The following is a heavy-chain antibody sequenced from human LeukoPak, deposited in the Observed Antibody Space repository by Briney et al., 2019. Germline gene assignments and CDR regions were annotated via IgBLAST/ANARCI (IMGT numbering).Heavy chain of an antibody. V-gene: IGHV4-34*01. D-gene: IGHD2-2*02. J-gene: IGHJ5*02. CDR3: ARRRDIVVVPPAISGGWFDP. Sequence: SETLSLTCAVYGGSFRGYYWSWIRQPPGKGLEWIGEINHSGSTNYNPSLKSRVTISVDTSKNQFSLKLSSVTAADTAVYYCARRRDIVVVPPAISGGWFDPWGQGTLVTVSS. CDR1: GGSFRGYY. CDR2: INHSGST.